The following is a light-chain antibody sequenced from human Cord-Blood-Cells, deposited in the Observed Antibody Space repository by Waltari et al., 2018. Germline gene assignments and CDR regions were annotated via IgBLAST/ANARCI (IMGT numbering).Light chain of an antibody. CDR1: QGISSY. CDR2: AAS. J-gene: IGKJ5*01. Sequence: AIRMTQSPSSFSASTGDRVTIPCRASQGISSYLAWYQQKPGKAPKLLIYAASTLQSGVPSRFSGSGSGTDVTLTISCLQSEDFATYYCQQYYSYPITVGQGTRLEIK. V-gene: IGKV1-8*01. CDR3: QQYYSYPIT.